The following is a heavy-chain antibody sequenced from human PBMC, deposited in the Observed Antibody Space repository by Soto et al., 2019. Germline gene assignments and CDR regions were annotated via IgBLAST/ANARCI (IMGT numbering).Heavy chain of an antibody. CDR3: AKPVDMDYYDSSGGSAFDI. Sequence: QLQLQESGPGLVKPSETLSLTCTVSGGSISSSSYYWGWIRQPPGKGLEWIGSIYYSGSTYYNPSLKCRVTISVDTSKNQFSLKLSSVTAADTAVYYCAKPVDMDYYDSSGGSAFDIWGQGTMVTVSS. CDR1: GGSISSSSYY. V-gene: IGHV4-39*01. J-gene: IGHJ3*02. CDR2: IYYSGST. D-gene: IGHD3-22*01.